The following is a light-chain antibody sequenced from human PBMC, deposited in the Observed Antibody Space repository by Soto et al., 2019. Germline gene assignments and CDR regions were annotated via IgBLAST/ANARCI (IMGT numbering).Light chain of an antibody. CDR1: SGHSSYA. J-gene: IGLJ3*02. Sequence: QPVLTQSPSASASLGASVKLTCTLSSGHSSYAIAWHQQQPEKGPRYLMKLNSDGSHSKGDGIPDRFSGSSSGAERYLTISSLRSEDEADYYCQTWGTGRVFGGGTKLTVL. V-gene: IGLV4-69*01. CDR2: LNSDGSH. CDR3: QTWGTGRV.